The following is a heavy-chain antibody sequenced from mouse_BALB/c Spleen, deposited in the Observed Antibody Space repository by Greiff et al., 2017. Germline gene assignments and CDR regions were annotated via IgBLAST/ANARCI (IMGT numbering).Heavy chain of an antibody. CDR1: GFSLTGYG. CDR3: ARDENDYDSAWFAY. D-gene: IGHD2-4*01. J-gene: IGHJ3*01. Sequence: VHLVESGPGLVAPSQSLSITCTVSGFSLTGYGVNWVRQPPGKGLEWLGMIWGDGSTDYNSALKSRLSISKDNSKSQVFLKMNSLQTDDTARYYCARDENDYDSAWFAYWGQGTLVTVSA. V-gene: IGHV2-6-7*01. CDR2: IWGDGST.